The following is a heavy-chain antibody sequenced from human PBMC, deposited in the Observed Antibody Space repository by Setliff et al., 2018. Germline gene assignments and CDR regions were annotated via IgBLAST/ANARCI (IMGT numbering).Heavy chain of an antibody. CDR2: IYYSGST. V-gene: IGHV4-59*01. CDR1: GGSISSYY. D-gene: IGHD3-9*01. J-gene: IGHJ4*02. CDR3: ARVAQGLRYVGGRYFDY. Sequence: PSETLSLTCTVSGGSISSYYWSWIRQPPGKGLEWIGYIYYSGSTNYNPSLKSRVTISVDTSKNQFSLKLSSVTAADTAVYYCARVAQGLRYVGGRYFDYWGQGTLVTVS.